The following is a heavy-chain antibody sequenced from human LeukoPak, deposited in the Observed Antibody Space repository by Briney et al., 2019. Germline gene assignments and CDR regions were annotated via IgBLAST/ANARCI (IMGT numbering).Heavy chain of an antibody. CDR2: ISSSGSTI. V-gene: IGHV3-48*03. D-gene: IGHD3-22*01. J-gene: IGHJ4*02. CDR3: ARAGGYYDSSGYYVDY. Sequence: PGGSLRLSCAASGFTFSSYEMNWVRQAPGKGLEWVSYISSSGSTIYYADSVKGRFTISRDNAKNSLYLQMNSLRAEDTAVYYCARAGGYYDSSGYYVDYWGQGTLVTVSS. CDR1: GFTFSSYE.